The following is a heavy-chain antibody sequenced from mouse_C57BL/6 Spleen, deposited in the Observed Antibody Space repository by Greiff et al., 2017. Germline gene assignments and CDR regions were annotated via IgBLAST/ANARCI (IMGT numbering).Heavy chain of an antibody. CDR1: GYAFSSYW. Sequence: QVHVKQSGAELVKPGASVKISCKASGYAFSSYWMNWVKQRPGKGLEWIGQIYPGDGDTNYNGKFKGKATLTADKSSSTAYMQLSSLTSEDSAVYFCARQGYYYGSSYGYWGQGTTLTVSS. V-gene: IGHV1-80*01. J-gene: IGHJ2*01. CDR3: ARQGYYYGSSYGY. CDR2: IYPGDGDT. D-gene: IGHD1-1*01.